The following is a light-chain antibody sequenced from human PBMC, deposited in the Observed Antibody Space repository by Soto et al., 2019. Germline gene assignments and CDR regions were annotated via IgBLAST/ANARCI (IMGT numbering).Light chain of an antibody. CDR2: ADS. CDR3: QQRYNWPIT. V-gene: IGKV3-11*01. J-gene: IGKJ5*01. CDR1: QSVSGY. Sequence: EIVLTQSPATLSLSPGETARLSCRASQSVSGYIGWYQQKPGQVPRLLIYADSNRATGIPARFSGSGSGTDFTLTISSLEPEDFSVYYCQQRYNWPITFGQGTRLEIK.